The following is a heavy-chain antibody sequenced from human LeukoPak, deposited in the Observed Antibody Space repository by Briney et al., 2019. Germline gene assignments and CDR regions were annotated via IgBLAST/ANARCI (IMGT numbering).Heavy chain of an antibody. V-gene: IGHV4-39*01. D-gene: IGHD1-26*01. CDR1: RGSISSSSYY. CDR2: IYYSGST. Sequence: SETLSLTCTVSRGSISSSSYYWGWIRQPPGKGLEWIGSIYYSGSTYYNPSLKSRVTISVDTSKNQFSLKLSSVTAADTAVYYCARLGSFDPWGQGTLVTVSS. CDR3: ARLGSFDP. J-gene: IGHJ5*02.